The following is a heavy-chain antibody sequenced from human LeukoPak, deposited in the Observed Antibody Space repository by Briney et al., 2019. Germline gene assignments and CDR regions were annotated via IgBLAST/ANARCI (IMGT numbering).Heavy chain of an antibody. J-gene: IGHJ3*02. D-gene: IGHD3-22*01. Sequence: GGSLRLSCAASGFTFTNYAMSWVRQAPGKGLEWVSTINRRGGNTYFADFAKGRFTISRDNFKNTLFLPMNSLRADDTALYYCAKDTRSTVISVGAFEIWGQGTMVTVSS. CDR2: INRRGGNT. V-gene: IGHV3-23*01. CDR1: GFTFTNYA. CDR3: AKDTRSTVISVGAFEI.